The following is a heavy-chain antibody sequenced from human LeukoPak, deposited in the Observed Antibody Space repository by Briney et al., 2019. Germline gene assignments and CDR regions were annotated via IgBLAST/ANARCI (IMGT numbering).Heavy chain of an antibody. J-gene: IGHJ4*02. CDR3: ARDQGPSYGYRD. CDR1: RYTFTGYY. D-gene: IGHD5-18*01. Sequence: ASVKVSCKASRYTFTGYYIHWVRQAPGQGLEWMGWINPNSGDTNYAQKFQGRVTMTRDTSISTAYMELSRLTSDDTAVYYCARDQGPSYGYRDWGQGTLVTVSS. V-gene: IGHV1-2*02. CDR2: INPNSGDT.